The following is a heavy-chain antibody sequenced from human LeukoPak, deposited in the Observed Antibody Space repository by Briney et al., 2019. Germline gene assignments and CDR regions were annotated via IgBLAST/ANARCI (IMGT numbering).Heavy chain of an antibody. D-gene: IGHD6-13*01. CDR1: GASISSSNYY. CDR3: ARSEQQLVPNWFDP. CDR2: IYYSGST. Sequence: SETLSLTCAVSGASISSSNYYWGWVRQSPGKGLEWIGNIYYSGSTYYNPSLKSRVTISVDTSKNQFSLKLSSVTAADTAVYYCARSEQQLVPNWFDPWGQGTLVTVSS. V-gene: IGHV4-39*07. J-gene: IGHJ5*02.